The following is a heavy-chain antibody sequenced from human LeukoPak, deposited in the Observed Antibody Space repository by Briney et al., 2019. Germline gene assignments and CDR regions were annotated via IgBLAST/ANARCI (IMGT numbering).Heavy chain of an antibody. CDR1: GGSFSGYY. V-gene: IGHV4-34*01. Sequence: SETLSLTCAVYGGSFSGYYWSWIRQPPGKGLEWIGEINHSGSTNYNPSLKSRVTISVDTSKNQFSLKLSSVTAADTAVYYCARGRGHPGHYYYYMDVWGKGTTVTVSS. CDR3: ARGRGHPGHYYYYMDV. J-gene: IGHJ6*03. CDR2: INHSGST.